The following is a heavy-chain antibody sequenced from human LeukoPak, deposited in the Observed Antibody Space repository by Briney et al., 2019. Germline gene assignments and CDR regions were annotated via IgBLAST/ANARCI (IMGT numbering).Heavy chain of an antibody. CDR1: GFTFSSYA. J-gene: IGHJ6*02. CDR3: AIPYYDFWSGYYTSYYYGMDV. Sequence: GGSLRLSCAASGFTFSSYAMHWVRQAPGKGLEWVAVISYDGSNKYYADSVKGRFTISRDNSKNTLYLQMNSLRAEDTAVYYCAIPYYDFWSGYYTSYYYGMDVWGQGTTVTVSS. V-gene: IGHV3-30-3*01. CDR2: ISYDGSNK. D-gene: IGHD3-3*01.